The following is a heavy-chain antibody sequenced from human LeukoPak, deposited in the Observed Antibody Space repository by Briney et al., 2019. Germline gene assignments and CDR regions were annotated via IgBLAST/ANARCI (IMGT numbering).Heavy chain of an antibody. Sequence: SETLSLTCGVSGGSITSTNYWTWVRQPPGKGLEWIGEVNLQGSTNYNPSLMGRVAISVDMSENHISLQLTSVTAADTAMYYCAREGGPYRPLDYSGQGTLVTVSS. J-gene: IGHJ4*02. CDR2: VNLQGST. V-gene: IGHV4-4*02. CDR1: GGSITSTNY. CDR3: AREGGPYRPLDY.